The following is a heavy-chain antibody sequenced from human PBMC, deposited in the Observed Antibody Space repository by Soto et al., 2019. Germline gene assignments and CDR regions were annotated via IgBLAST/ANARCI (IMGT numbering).Heavy chain of an antibody. J-gene: IGHJ6*02. Sequence: QLQLQESGPGLVKPSETLSLTCSVSGGSLSSGPYSWGWIRQPPGKGLEWIGTFYYSGSTHYNPSLASRVTISVDTSKNQFSLKVTSVTAADTAMYYCVRLGGYCSSTSCYGYYGMDVWGQGTTVTVSS. CDR2: FYYSGST. CDR1: GGSLSSGPYS. V-gene: IGHV4-39*01. D-gene: IGHD2-2*01. CDR3: VRLGGYCSSTSCYGYYGMDV.